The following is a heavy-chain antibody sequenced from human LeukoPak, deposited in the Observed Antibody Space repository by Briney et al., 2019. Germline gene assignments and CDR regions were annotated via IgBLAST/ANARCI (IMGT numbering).Heavy chain of an antibody. J-gene: IGHJ2*01. D-gene: IGHD3-22*01. CDR2: IYYSGNT. V-gene: IGHV4-59*08. Sequence: SETLSLTCAVYGGSFSGYYWTWIRQPPGKGLEWIGYIYYSGNTNYNPSLKSRVTISVDTSKNQFSQKLTTVTAADTAVYYCARRHYYDSSGYYSGYFDLWGRGTLVTVSS. CDR1: GGSFSGYY. CDR3: ARRHYYDSSGYYSGYFDL.